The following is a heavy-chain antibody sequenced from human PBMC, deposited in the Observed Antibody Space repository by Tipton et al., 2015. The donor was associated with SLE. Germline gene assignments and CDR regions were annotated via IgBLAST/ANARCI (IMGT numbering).Heavy chain of an antibody. CDR2: IIPIFGTA. CDR1: GGTFSSYA. J-gene: IGHJ5*02. D-gene: IGHD2-21*02. CDR3: ARVGVTGWFDP. V-gene: IGHV1-69*05. Sequence: QSGPEVKKPGSSVKVSCKASGGTFSSYAISWVRQAPGQGLEWMGGIIPIFGTANYAQKFQGRVSMTTDTSTNTAYLELRSLRSDDTAVYYCARVGVTGWFDPWGQGTLVTVSS.